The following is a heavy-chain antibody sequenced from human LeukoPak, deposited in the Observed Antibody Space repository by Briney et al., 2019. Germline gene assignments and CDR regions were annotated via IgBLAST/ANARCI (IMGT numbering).Heavy chain of an antibody. V-gene: IGHV4-59*01. CDR3: ARDVTAARLRWFDP. J-gene: IGHJ5*02. CDR1: GGSISSYY. D-gene: IGHD6-6*01. Sequence: PSETLSLTCTVSGGSISSYYWSWIRQPPGKGLEWIGYTYYSGSTNYNPSLKSRVTISVDTSKNQFSLKLSSVTAADTAVYYCARDVTAARLRWFDPWGQGTLVTVSS. CDR2: TYYSGST.